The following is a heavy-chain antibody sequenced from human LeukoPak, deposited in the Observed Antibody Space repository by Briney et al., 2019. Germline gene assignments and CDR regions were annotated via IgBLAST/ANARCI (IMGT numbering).Heavy chain of an antibody. J-gene: IGHJ6*03. Sequence: PGGSLRLSCAASGFTFSSYSMNWVRQAPGKGLEWVSSISSSSSYIYYADSVKGRFTISRDNAKNSLYLQMNSLRAEDTAVYYCARDMSVTIGYYMDVWGKGTTVTVSS. CDR1: GFTFSSYS. D-gene: IGHD4-11*01. V-gene: IGHV3-21*01. CDR2: ISSSSSYI. CDR3: ARDMSVTIGYYMDV.